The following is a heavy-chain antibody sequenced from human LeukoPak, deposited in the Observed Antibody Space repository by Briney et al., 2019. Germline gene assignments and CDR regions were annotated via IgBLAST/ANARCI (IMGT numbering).Heavy chain of an antibody. CDR1: GYSISSGYY. CDR2: IYHTSST. V-gene: IGHV4-38-2*02. Sequence: PSETLSLTCTVSGYSISSGYYWAWIRQTPGKGLEWIGSIYHTSSTYRNPSLRSRVTISVDTSKNQFSLNLNSLTAADTAGYYCARGGALYQVLNLFDPWGQGTLVTVSS. CDR3: ARGGALYQVLNLFDP. D-gene: IGHD2-2*01. J-gene: IGHJ5*02.